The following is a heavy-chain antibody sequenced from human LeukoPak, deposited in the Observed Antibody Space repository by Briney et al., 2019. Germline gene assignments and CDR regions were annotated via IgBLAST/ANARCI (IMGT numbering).Heavy chain of an antibody. V-gene: IGHV3-11*04. Sequence: PGGSLRLSCAASGFTFSDYYMSWIRQAPGKGLEWVSYISSSGSTIYYADSVKGRFTISRDNAKNSLYLQMNSLRAEDTAVYYCARDSNTKYDYVWGSYIPSQYYYYYYMDVWGKGTTVTVSS. J-gene: IGHJ6*03. CDR1: GFTFSDYY. CDR2: ISSSGSTI. D-gene: IGHD3-16*01. CDR3: ARDSNTKYDYVWGSYIPSQYYYYYYMDV.